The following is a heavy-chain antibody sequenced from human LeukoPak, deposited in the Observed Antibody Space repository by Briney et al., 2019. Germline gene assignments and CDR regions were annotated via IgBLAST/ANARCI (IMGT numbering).Heavy chain of an antibody. Sequence: GGSLRLSCAASGFTFSSYSMNWVRQAPGKGLEWVSSISSSSSYIYYADSVKGRLTISRDNPKNSLYLQMNSLRAEDTAVYYCARDCQVTGTTLYSYMDVWGKGTTVTVSS. D-gene: IGHD1-20*01. V-gene: IGHV3-21*01. J-gene: IGHJ6*03. CDR1: GFTFSSYS. CDR3: ARDCQVTGTTLYSYMDV. CDR2: ISSSSSYI.